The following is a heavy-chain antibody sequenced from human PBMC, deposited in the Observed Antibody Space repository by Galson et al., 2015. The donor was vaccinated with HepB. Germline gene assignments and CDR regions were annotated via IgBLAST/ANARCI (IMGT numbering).Heavy chain of an antibody. CDR2: IYYSGST. Sequence: LSLTCTVSGGSISSSSYYWGWIRQPPGKGLEWIGSIYYSGSTYYNPSLKSRVTISVDTSKNQFSLKLSSVTAADTAVYYCARRGPKRWFDPWGQGTLVTVSS. D-gene: IGHD6-25*01. CDR1: GGSISSSSYY. CDR3: ARRGPKRWFDP. V-gene: IGHV4-39*07. J-gene: IGHJ5*02.